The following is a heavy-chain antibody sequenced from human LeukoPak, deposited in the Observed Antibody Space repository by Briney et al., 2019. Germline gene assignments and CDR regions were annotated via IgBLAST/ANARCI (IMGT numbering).Heavy chain of an antibody. CDR3: ATSGGDILTGYYDY. J-gene: IGHJ4*02. Sequence: GASVKVSCKASGYTFTSYGISWVRQAPGQGLEWMGWISAYNGNTNYAQKLQGRVTMTTDTSTSTAYMELRSLRSDDTAVYYCATSGGDILTGYYDYWGQGTLVTVSS. D-gene: IGHD3-9*01. V-gene: IGHV1-18*01. CDR2: ISAYNGNT. CDR1: GYTFTSYG.